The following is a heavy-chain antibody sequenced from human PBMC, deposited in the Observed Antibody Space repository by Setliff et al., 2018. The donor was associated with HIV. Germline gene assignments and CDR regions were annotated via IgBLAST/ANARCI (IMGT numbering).Heavy chain of an antibody. V-gene: IGHV4-61*09. D-gene: IGHD5-18*01. CDR2: IYTSGST. CDR1: GVSISSGSYY. CDR3: ARPAPRGYSYGHCYFDY. J-gene: IGHJ4*02. Sequence: SETLSLTCTVSGVSISSGSYYWSWIRQPAGKGLEWIGHIYTSGSTNYNPSLKSRVTISVDTSMNQFSLKLSSVTAADTAVYYCARPAPRGYSYGHCYFDYWGQGTLVTVSS.